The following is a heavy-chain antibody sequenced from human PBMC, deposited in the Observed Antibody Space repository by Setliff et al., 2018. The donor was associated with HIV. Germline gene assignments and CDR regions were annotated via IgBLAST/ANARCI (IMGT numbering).Heavy chain of an antibody. D-gene: IGHD3-10*01. CDR2: IRSKAYGGTI. Sequence: LSLSCTTSGFTFGDYAMSWVRQAPGKGLEWVGFIRSKAYGGTIEYAASVKGRFTISRDDSKSIAYLQMNSLKTEDTAVYYCTPTDYGGSDYWGQGTLVTVSS. V-gene: IGHV3-49*04. J-gene: IGHJ4*02. CDR3: TPTDYGGSDY. CDR1: GFTFGDYA.